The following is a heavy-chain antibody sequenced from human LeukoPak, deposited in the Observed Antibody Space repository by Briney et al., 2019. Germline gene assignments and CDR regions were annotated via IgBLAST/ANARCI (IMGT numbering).Heavy chain of an antibody. Sequence: GGSLRLSCAASGFTFSTYWMHWVRQAPGKGLVWVSLINSDGSSRNYADSVKGRFTISRDNAKNTLYLQMNSLRVEDTAVYYCAREDYSGYDFYDYWGQGSLVTVSS. CDR3: AREDYSGYDFYDY. CDR2: INSDGSSR. D-gene: IGHD5-12*01. V-gene: IGHV3-74*01. J-gene: IGHJ4*02. CDR1: GFTFSTYW.